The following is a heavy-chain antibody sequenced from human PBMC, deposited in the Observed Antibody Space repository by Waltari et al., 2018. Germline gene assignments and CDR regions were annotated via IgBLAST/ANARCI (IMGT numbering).Heavy chain of an antibody. J-gene: IGHJ5*02. CDR2: INPNSGGT. D-gene: IGHD3-10*01. CDR3: ARDYGSGSYWDRLNWFDP. V-gene: IGHV1-2*06. Sequence: QVQLVQSGAEVKKPGASVKVSCKASGYTFTGYYMHWVRQAPGQGLEWMGRINPNSGGTNYAQKFQGRVTMTRDTSISTAYMELSRLRSDDTAVYYCARDYGSGSYWDRLNWFDPWGQGTLVTVSS. CDR1: GYTFTGYY.